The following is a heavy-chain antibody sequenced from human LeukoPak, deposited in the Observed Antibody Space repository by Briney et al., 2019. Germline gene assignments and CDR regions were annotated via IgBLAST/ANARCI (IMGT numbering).Heavy chain of an antibody. CDR2: INPSGDYT. CDR1: GYTFTTYY. J-gene: IGHJ4*02. V-gene: IGHV1-46*01. Sequence: GASVKVSCKASGYTFTTYYIHWVRQAPGQGLEWMGIINPSGDYTFYAQKFQGRVTMTRDMSTSTVYMEMSSLKSEDAAVYYCARGSFYFDYWGQGTLVTVSS. CDR3: ARGSFYFDY.